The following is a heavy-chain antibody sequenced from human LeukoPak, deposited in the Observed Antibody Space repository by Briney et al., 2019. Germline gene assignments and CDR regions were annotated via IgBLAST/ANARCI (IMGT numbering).Heavy chain of an antibody. CDR1: GYTITNNY. J-gene: IGHJ3*02. CDR2: INPSGTGT. CDR3: ARGGRWELPRPYSFDI. Sequence: ASVKVSCKASGYTITNNYMHWVRQAPGQGLEWMGVINPSGTGTSYAQKFQGRITMSRDTSTSTVYMELSRLRSDDTAVYYCARGGRWELPRPYSFDIWGQGTMVTVSS. D-gene: IGHD1-26*01. V-gene: IGHV1-46*01.